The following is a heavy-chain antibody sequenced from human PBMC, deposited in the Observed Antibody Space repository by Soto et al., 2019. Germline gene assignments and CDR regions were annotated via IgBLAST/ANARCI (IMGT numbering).Heavy chain of an antibody. CDR1: GFTFTRHS. D-gene: IGHD4-17*01. V-gene: IGHV3-48*02. CDR2: ISDSSGTI. CDR3: ERDPSSSTTVTTMDY. J-gene: IGHJ4*02. Sequence: GGSLRLSCAASGFTFTRHSMNWVRQAAGKGLEWISYISDSSGTIYYADSVKGRFTISRDNVQNSLYLQMNSLRDEDTAVYYCERDPSSSTTVTTMDYWGQGTQVTVSS.